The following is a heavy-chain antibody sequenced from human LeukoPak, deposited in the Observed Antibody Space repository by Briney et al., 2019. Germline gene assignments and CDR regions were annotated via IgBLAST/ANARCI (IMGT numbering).Heavy chain of an antibody. CDR1: GFTSSNYA. Sequence: PGGSLRLSCAATGFTSSNYAMNWVRQAPGKGLEWVSAISASGGSTYYADSVKGRFTISRDNSKNALYLQMNSLRAEDTAVYYCRYFLPHFDYWGQGTLVTVSS. J-gene: IGHJ4*02. CDR2: ISASGGST. CDR3: RYFLPHFDY. V-gene: IGHV3-23*01. D-gene: IGHD2/OR15-2a*01.